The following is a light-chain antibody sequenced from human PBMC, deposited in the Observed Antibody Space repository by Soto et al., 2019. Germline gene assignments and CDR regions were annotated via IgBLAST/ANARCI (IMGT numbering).Light chain of an antibody. J-gene: IGKJ1*01. CDR2: GAS. CDR3: QQYDHSPRT. V-gene: IGKV3-20*01. Sequence: EIVLTQSPGTLSLSPGERATLSCRASQSVNSDYLAWYQQKPGQGPRVLMYGASNRATGIPDRFSVSGSGTDFTLTISRLEPEDFAVYYCQQYDHSPRTFGQGTKVEIK. CDR1: QSVNSDY.